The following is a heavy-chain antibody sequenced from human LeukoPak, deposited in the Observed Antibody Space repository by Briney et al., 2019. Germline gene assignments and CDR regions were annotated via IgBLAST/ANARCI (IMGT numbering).Heavy chain of an antibody. Sequence: SETLSLTCAVYGGSFSGYYWSWIRQPPGKGLEWIGEINHSGSTNYNPSLKSRVTISVDTSKNQFSLKLSSVTAADTAVYYCAIRSGWSLFDYWGQGTLVTVSS. J-gene: IGHJ4*02. V-gene: IGHV4-34*01. CDR3: AIRSGWSLFDY. CDR1: GGSFSGYY. CDR2: INHSGST. D-gene: IGHD6-13*01.